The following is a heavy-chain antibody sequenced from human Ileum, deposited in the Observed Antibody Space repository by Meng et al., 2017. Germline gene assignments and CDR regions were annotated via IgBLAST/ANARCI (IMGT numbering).Heavy chain of an antibody. J-gene: IGHJ5*02. CDR2: INHSGST. CDR3: ARGGPWFDP. CDR1: GVGLGCVY. V-gene: IGHV4-34*01. Sequence: HVQLQQGSTGLLKPSTTLAFPFAVCGVGLGCVYWSRIRQPPGMGLEWIGEINHSGSTNYNPSLKSRDTISVDTSKNQFSLKLSSVTAADTAVYYCARGGPWFDPWGQGTLVTVSS.